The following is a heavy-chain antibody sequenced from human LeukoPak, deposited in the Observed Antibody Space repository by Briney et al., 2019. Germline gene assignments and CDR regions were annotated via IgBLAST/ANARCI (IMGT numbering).Heavy chain of an antibody. V-gene: IGHV4-59*01. CDR3: ARGLGYDSSGTDAFDI. D-gene: IGHD3-22*01. J-gene: IGHJ3*02. CDR1: GGSFSGYY. CDR2: IYYSGST. Sequence: PSETLSLTCAVYGGSFSGYYWSWIRQPPGKGLEWIGYIYYSGSTNYNPSLKSRVTISVDTSKNQFSLKLSSVTAADTAVYYCARGLGYDSSGTDAFDIWGQGTMVTVSS.